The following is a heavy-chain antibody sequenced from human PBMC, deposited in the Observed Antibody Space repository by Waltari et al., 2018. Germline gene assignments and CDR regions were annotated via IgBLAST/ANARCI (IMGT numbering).Heavy chain of an antibody. CDR3: ARGPTSLRVYDSSGLFDY. V-gene: IGHV4-39*07. J-gene: IGHJ4*02. CDR2: IYYSGSP. D-gene: IGHD3-22*01. CDR1: GGSISSSSYY. Sequence: QLQLQESGPGLVKPSETLSLTCTVSGGSISSSSYYWGWIRQPPGKGLEWIGSIYYSGSPDYSPSLKSRVTISVDTSKNQFSLKLSSVTAADTAVYYCARGPTSLRVYDSSGLFDYWGQGTLVTVSS.